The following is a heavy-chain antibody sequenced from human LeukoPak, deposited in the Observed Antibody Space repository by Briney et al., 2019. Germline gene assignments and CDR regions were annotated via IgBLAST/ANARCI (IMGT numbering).Heavy chain of an antibody. CDR3: ARVRFLVWTFLYFDY. CDR2: IKQDGSEK. CDR1: GFTFSSYW. V-gene: IGHV3-7*01. J-gene: IGHJ4*02. D-gene: IGHD3-3*01. Sequence: PGGSLRLSCAASGFTFSSYWMSWVRRAPGKGLEWVANIKQDGSEKYYVDSVKGRFTISRDNAKNSLYLQMNSLRAEDTAVYYCARVRFLVWTFLYFDYWGQGTLVTVSS.